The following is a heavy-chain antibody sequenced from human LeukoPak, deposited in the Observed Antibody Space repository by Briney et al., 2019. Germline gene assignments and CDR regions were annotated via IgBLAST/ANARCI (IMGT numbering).Heavy chain of an antibody. D-gene: IGHD3-10*01. CDR2: IIPIFGTA. CDR3: ARVARYYGSGSYYPTNWFDP. Sequence: SVKVSCKASGCTFSSYAISWVRQAPGQGLEWMGGIIPIFGTAHYAQKFQGRVTITADKSTSTAYLEMSSLRSEDTAVYYCARVARYYGSGSYYPTNWFDPWGQGTLVTVSS. CDR1: GCTFSSYA. J-gene: IGHJ5*02. V-gene: IGHV1-69*06.